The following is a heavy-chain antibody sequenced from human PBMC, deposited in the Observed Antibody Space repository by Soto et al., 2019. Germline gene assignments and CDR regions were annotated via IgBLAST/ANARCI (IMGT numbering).Heavy chain of an antibody. J-gene: IGHJ3*02. CDR3: ARGGGGGRRGAFDI. D-gene: IGHD2-21*01. CDR1: GGSFSGYY. CDR2: INHSGST. Sequence: QVQLQQWGAGLLKPSETLSLTCAVYGGSFSGYYWSWIRQPPGKGLEWIGEINHSGSTNYNPSLKSRVTISVDTSKNQFSLKLSSVTAADTAVYYCARGGGGGRRGAFDIWGQGTMVTVSS. V-gene: IGHV4-34*01.